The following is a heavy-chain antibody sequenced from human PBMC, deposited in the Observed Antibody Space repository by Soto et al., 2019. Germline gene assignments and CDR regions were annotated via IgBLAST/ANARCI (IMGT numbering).Heavy chain of an antibody. D-gene: IGHD3-10*01. CDR2: IYYSGST. Sequence: PSETLSLTCTVSGGSISSYYWSWIRQPPGKGLEWIGYIYYSGSTNYNPSLKSRVTISVDTSKNQFSLKLSSVTAADTAVYYCARAPSGLLIDSWGQGTLVTVSS. J-gene: IGHJ4*02. CDR1: GGSISSYY. CDR3: ARAPSGLLIDS. V-gene: IGHV4-59*01.